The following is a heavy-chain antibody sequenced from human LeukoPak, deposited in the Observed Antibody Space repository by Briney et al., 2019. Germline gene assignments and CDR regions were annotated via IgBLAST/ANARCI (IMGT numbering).Heavy chain of an antibody. CDR1: GGSISSGGHY. Sequence: PSETLSLTCTVSGGSISSGGHYWSWIRQHPGKGLEWIGYIYYSGSTYYNPSLKSRVTISVDTSKNQFSLKLSSVTAADTAVYYCARSGSGSSLFGYWGQGTLVTVSS. V-gene: IGHV4-31*03. CDR2: IYYSGST. J-gene: IGHJ4*02. CDR3: ARSGSGSSLFGY. D-gene: IGHD1-26*01.